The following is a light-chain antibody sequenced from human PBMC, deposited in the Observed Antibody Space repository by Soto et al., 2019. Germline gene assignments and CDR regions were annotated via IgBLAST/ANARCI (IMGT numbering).Light chain of an antibody. J-gene: IGKJ2*01. CDR2: DAS. CDR1: QSVGNY. Sequence: LTQSPATLSLSPGERATLPCRASQSVGNYLAWYQQKPGQAPRLLIFDASNRATGIPARFSGSGSGTDFTLTISSLEPEDFAVYYCQQRGNWLFGQGTKVEIK. CDR3: QQRGNWL. V-gene: IGKV3-11*01.